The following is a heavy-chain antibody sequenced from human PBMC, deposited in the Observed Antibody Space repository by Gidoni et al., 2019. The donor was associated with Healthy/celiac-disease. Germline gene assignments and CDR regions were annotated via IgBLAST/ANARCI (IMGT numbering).Heavy chain of an antibody. J-gene: IGHJ3*02. CDR1: GFTFSRYS. D-gene: IGHD1-26*01. V-gene: IGHV3-21*01. Sequence: EVQLVESGGGLVKPGGSLRLSCAASGFTFSRYSMNWVRQAPGKGREWVSSISSSSSYIYYADSVKGRFTISRDNAKNSLYLQMNSLRAEDTAVYYCARIDGSYFGVLRSAFDIWGQGTMVTVSS. CDR3: ARIDGSYFGVLRSAFDI. CDR2: ISSSSSYI.